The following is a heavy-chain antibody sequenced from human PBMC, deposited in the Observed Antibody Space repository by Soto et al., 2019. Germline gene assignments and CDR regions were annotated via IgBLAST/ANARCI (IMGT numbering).Heavy chain of an antibody. D-gene: IGHD1-1*01. J-gene: IGHJ6*02. CDR1: GYTFTSYY. Sequence: ASVKVSCKASGYTFTSYYMHWVRQAPGQGLEWMGIINPSGGSTSYAQKFQGRVTMTRDTSTSTVYMELSSLRSEDTAVYYCAREAPPKDNPTYYYHYYGMDVWGQGTTVTVSS. CDR3: AREAPPKDNPTYYYHYYGMDV. V-gene: IGHV1-46*01. CDR2: INPSGGST.